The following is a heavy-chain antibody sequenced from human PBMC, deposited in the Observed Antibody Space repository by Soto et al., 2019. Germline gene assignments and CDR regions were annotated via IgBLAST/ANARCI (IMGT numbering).Heavy chain of an antibody. CDR2: VYYSGTT. V-gene: IGHV4-30-4*01. Sequence: ASETLSLTCTVSGGPINTGDYYWSWVRQPPGKGLEWIGYVYYSGTTYENPSLKSRIAMSVDTSKNQFSLNLYSVTAADTAVYYCATYYDSSGPTFDNWGQGTLVTVSS. J-gene: IGHJ4*02. D-gene: IGHD3-22*01. CDR1: GGPINTGDYY. CDR3: ATYYDSSGPTFDN.